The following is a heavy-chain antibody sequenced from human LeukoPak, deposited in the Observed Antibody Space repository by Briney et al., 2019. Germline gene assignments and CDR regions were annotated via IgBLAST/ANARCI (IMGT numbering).Heavy chain of an antibody. CDR1: GFTFSDYY. CDR3: ARGLRVATIDWFDP. V-gene: IGHV3-11*01. Sequence: PGGSLRLSCTASGFTFSDYYMNWIRQAPGKGLEWVSYTSNSGSTKSYADSVEGRFTISRDNAKNSLYLQMNSLRAEDTAVYYCARGLRVATIDWFDPWGQGTLVTVSS. CDR2: TSNSGSTK. J-gene: IGHJ5*02. D-gene: IGHD5-12*01.